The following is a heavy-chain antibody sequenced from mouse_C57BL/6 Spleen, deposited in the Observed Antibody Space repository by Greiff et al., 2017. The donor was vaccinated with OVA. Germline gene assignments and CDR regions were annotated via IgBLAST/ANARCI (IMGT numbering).Heavy chain of an antibody. CDR1: GYTFTSYW. J-gene: IGHJ4*01. Sequence: QVQLKQSGAELAKPGASVKLSCKASGYTFTSYWMHWVKQRPGQGLEWIGYINPSSGYTKYNQKFKDKATLTADKSSSTAYMQLSSLTYEDSAVYYCAAHTTVYYAMDYWGQGTSVTVSS. D-gene: IGHD1-1*01. V-gene: IGHV1-7*01. CDR3: AAHTTVYYAMDY. CDR2: INPSSGYT.